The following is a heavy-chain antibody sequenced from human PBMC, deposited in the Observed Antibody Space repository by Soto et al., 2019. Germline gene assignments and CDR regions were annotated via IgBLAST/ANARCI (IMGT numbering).Heavy chain of an antibody. CDR1: GYSFSTNG. CDR3: ATDKCDFTFGP. Sequence: QVQLAQSGAEVKKPGASVTVSCKASGYSFSTNGVSWVRQAPGQGLEWMGWISANTGDTLYAEKFEDRITLTADTPTTTAYMELRSLRPDDTATYFCATDKCDFTFGPWGQGTLITVSS. D-gene: IGHD3-3*01. CDR2: ISANTGDT. V-gene: IGHV1-18*04. J-gene: IGHJ5*02.